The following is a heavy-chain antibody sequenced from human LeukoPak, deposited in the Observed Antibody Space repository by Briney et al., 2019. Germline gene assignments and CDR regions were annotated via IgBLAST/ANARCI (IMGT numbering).Heavy chain of an antibody. J-gene: IGHJ4*02. D-gene: IGHD5-12*01. CDR3: ARLGGYDQWDY. V-gene: IGHV4-59*08. CDR1: GDSISTNY. CDR2: IYYSVST. Sequence: SETLSLTCTVSGDSISTNYWSWIRQPPGKGLEWIGYIYYSVSTKYNPSLESRVTISVDTSKNQFSLKLSPVTTADTAVYYCARLGGYDQWDYWGQGTLVTVSS.